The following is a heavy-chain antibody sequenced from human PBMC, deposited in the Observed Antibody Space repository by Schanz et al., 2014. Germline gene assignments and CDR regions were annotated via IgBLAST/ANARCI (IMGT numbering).Heavy chain of an antibody. V-gene: IGHV4-30-4*07. CDR1: GGSISSGGYS. Sequence: QVQLQESGPGLVKPSQTLSLTCAVSGGSISSGGYSWNWIRQPPGKGLEWIVYIYYSGSTYYNPSPKSRVTISVDPSKNQSPLKLTSVTAADTAVYYCARGGRTTYNYYYGMDVWGQGTTVTVSS. CDR3: ARGGRTTYNYYYGMDV. CDR2: IYYSGST. J-gene: IGHJ6*02. D-gene: IGHD1-1*01.